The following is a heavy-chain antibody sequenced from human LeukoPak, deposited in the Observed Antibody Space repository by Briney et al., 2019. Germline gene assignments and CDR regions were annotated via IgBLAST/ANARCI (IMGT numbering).Heavy chain of an antibody. CDR3: ASYGGNSLDAFDI. CDR2: IYHSGST. CDR1: GGSISSSNW. V-gene: IGHV4-4*02. D-gene: IGHD4-23*01. Sequence: SGTLSLTCAVSGGSISSSNWWSWVRQPPGKGLEWIGEIYHSGSTNYNPSLKSRVTISVDKSKNQFSLKLSSVTAADTAVYYCASYGGNSLDAFDIWGQGTMVTVSS. J-gene: IGHJ3*02.